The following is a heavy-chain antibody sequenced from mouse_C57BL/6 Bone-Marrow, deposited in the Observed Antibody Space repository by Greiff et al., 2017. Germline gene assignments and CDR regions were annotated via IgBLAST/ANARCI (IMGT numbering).Heavy chain of an antibody. V-gene: IGHV14-4*01. J-gene: IGHJ3*01. CDR2: IDPENGDT. Sequence: VQLQQSGAELVRPGASVKLSCTASGFNIKDDYMHWVKQRPEQGLEWIGWIDPENGDTEYASKFQGKATITADTSSSTAYLQLSSLTSEDTAVYYCTPITTPFAYRGQWALVTFSA. CDR1: GFNIKDDY. D-gene: IGHD1-2*01. CDR3: TPITTPFAY.